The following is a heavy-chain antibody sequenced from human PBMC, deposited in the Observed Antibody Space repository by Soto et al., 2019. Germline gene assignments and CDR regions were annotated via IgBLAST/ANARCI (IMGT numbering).Heavy chain of an antibody. CDR1: GGSINGGDYH. J-gene: IGHJ6*02. V-gene: IGHV4-30-4*01. CDR3: ARAYRYPSGGMDV. D-gene: IGHD1-26*01. CDR2: IYYSGST. Sequence: KSSETLSLTCTVSGGSINGGDYHWTWIRQTPGKGLEWIGAIYYSGSTYYNPSLKSRIRISVDTSKNQFSLKLSSVTAADTAVYYCARAYRYPSGGMDVWGQGTTVTVSS.